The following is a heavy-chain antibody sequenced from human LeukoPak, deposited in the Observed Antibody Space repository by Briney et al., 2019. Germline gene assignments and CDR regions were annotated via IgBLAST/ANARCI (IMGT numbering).Heavy chain of an antibody. CDR3: ARGNYGSGSYFVDY. J-gene: IGHJ4*02. Sequence: GASVKVSFKASGYTFTGYYMHWVRQAPGQGLEWMGWINPNSGGTNYAQKFQGRVTMTTDTSTSTAYMELRSLRSDDTAVYYCARGNYGSGSYFVDYWGQGTLVTVSS. D-gene: IGHD3-10*01. V-gene: IGHV1-2*02. CDR1: GYTFTGYY. CDR2: INPNSGGT.